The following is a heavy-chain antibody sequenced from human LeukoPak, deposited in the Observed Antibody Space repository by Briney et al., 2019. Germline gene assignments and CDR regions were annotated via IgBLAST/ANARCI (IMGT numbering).Heavy chain of an antibody. CDR2: IYRVGST. CDR1: GFTVSSNY. CDR3: ARIYSGYDSHFDY. V-gene: IGHV3-53*01. J-gene: IGHJ4*02. Sequence: PGGSLRLSCAASGFTVSSNYMSWVRQAPGKGLEWVSIIYRVGSTYYADSVKGRFTISRDNSENTLFLQMNSLRAEDTAVYYCARIYSGYDSHFDYWGQGTLVTVSS. D-gene: IGHD5-12*01.